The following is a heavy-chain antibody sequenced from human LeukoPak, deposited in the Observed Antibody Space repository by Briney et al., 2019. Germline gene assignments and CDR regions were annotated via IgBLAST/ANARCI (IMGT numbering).Heavy chain of an antibody. Sequence: PGGSLRLSCAASGFTFGDYYMSWIRQAPGKGLEWVSYISSSGSTIYYADSVKGRFTISRDNAKNSLYLQMNSLRAEDTAVYYCARESMDQIYYYYYMDVWGKGTTVTVSS. CDR2: ISSSGSTI. D-gene: IGHD2/OR15-2a*01. CDR1: GFTFGDYY. CDR3: ARESMDQIYYYYYMDV. V-gene: IGHV3-11*01. J-gene: IGHJ6*03.